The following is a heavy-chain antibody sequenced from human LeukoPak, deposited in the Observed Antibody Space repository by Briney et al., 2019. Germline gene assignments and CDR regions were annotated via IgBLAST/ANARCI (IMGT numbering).Heavy chain of an antibody. Sequence: GSLRLSCAASGFALSSNGMHWVRQAPGKGLEWVAIISYDGSNQDYADSVKGRFTISRDNSHNTEHLRMNSLRPEDTAVYYCATDAVGPTGYWGQGTLVAVS. CDR1: GFALSSNG. CDR2: ISYDGSNQ. V-gene: IGHV3-30*03. D-gene: IGHD1-26*01. J-gene: IGHJ4*02. CDR3: ATDAVGPTGY.